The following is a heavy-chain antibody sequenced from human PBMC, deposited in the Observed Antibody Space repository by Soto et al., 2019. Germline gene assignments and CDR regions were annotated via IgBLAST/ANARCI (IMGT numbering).Heavy chain of an antibody. V-gene: IGHV4-59*12. Sequence: SETLSLTCTVSGGPLSPYNWNWFRQPPGKGLEWIGYFYYTGSTNYNPSLKSRVTISIDASKNQFSLRLSSVTAADTAVYYCARSMHYSDGSNYSPFDYWGQGTLVTVSS. CDR1: GGPLSPYN. CDR2: FYYTGST. D-gene: IGHD3-22*01. CDR3: ARSMHYSDGSNYSPFDY. J-gene: IGHJ4*02.